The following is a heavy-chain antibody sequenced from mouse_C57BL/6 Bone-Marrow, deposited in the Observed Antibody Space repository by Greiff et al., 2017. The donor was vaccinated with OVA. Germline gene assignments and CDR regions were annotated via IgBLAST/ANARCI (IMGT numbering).Heavy chain of an antibody. V-gene: IGHV1-76*01. CDR3: ARLGDSSVYFDY. CDR2: IYPGNGNT. D-gene: IGHD3-2*02. Sequence: VHLVESGAELVRPGASVKLSCKASGYTFTDYYINWVKQRPGQGLEWIARIYPGNGNTYYNEKFKGKATLTAEKSSSTAYMQLSSLTSEDSAVYFCARLGDSSVYFDYWGQGTTLTVSS. CDR1: GYTFTDYY. J-gene: IGHJ2*01.